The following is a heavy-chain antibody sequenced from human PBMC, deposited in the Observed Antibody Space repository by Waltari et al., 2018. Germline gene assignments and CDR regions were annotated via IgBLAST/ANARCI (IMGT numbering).Heavy chain of an antibody. D-gene: IGHD1-26*01. CDR3: ARDSGQWADGSYYFDY. V-gene: IGHV4-39*07. Sequence: QLQLQESGPGLVKPSETLSLTCTVSGGSISSSSYYWGWIRQPPGKGLEWIGSIYYSGSTYYNPSLKSRVTISVDTSKNQFSLKLSSVTAADTAVYYCARDSGQWADGSYYFDYWGQGTLVTVSS. CDR2: IYYSGST. J-gene: IGHJ4*02. CDR1: GGSISSSSYY.